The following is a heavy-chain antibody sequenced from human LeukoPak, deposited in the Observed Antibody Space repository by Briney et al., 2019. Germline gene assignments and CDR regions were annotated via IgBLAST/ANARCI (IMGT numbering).Heavy chain of an antibody. Sequence: PGRSLRLSCAASGFTFSSYAMHWVRQAPGKGLEWVAVISNDGSNKYYANSVKGRFTISRDNSKNTLYLQMNSLRAEDTAVYYCAREGVTWIQLWSFDYWGKGTMVTVSS. V-gene: IGHV3-30-3*01. CDR1: GFTFSSYA. D-gene: IGHD5-18*01. CDR2: ISNDGSNK. J-gene: IGHJ4*02. CDR3: AREGVTWIQLWSFDY.